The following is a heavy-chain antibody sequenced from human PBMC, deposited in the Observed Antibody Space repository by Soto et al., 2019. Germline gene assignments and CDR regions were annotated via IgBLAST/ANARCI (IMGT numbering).Heavy chain of an antibody. D-gene: IGHD2-2*01. CDR3: ARVRDVVVVPDYGMDV. V-gene: IGHV1-69*01. Sequence: QVQLLQSGAEVRKPGSSVKVSCKASGGTFSSFAISWVRQAPGQGLEWMGGIIPIFATTNYAQKFQVRVTITADESTSTAYMELGSLRSEDTAVYYCARVRDVVVVPDYGMDVWGQGTTVTVSS. CDR1: GGTFSSFA. J-gene: IGHJ6*02. CDR2: IIPIFATT.